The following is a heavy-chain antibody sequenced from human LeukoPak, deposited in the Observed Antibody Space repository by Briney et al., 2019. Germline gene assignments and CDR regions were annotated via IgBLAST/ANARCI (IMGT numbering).Heavy chain of an antibody. CDR2: ISISGTTT. CDR3: AKEYKVGTTTKCFQH. V-gene: IGHV3-23*01. J-gene: IGHJ1*01. D-gene: IGHD1-26*01. CDR1: GFTISSYA. Sequence: GGSLRLSCAASGFTISSYAMSWIRQAPGKGLEWVSAISISGTTTHYADSVKGRFTISRDNSKNTMYLEVNSLRAKDTAIYYCAKEYKVGTTTKCFQHWGQGTLVTVSS.